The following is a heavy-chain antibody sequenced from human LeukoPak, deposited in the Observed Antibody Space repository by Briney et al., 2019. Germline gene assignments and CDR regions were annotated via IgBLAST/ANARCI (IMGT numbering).Heavy chain of an antibody. Sequence: GGSLRLSCAAFGFTFSSYSMNWVRQAPGKGLEWVSSISSSSSYIYYADSVKGRFTISRDNAKNSLYLQMNSLRAEDTAVYYCAREYSSGWYGGEATDYWGQGTLVTVSS. CDR3: AREYSSGWYGGEATDY. CDR2: ISSSSSYI. D-gene: IGHD6-19*01. V-gene: IGHV3-21*01. J-gene: IGHJ4*02. CDR1: GFTFSSYS.